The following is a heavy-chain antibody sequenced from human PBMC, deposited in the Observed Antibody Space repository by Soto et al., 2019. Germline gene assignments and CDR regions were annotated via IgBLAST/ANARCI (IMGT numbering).Heavy chain of an antibody. J-gene: IGHJ4*02. Sequence: SETLSLTCTVSGGSIKVGGYYWGWIRQPPGKGLEWVATIYYSGTTYYNPSLKSRLTISLDTSRNQFSLDLTSVPAADTAVYYCARLAYSHYSTWGQGTLVTVSS. CDR1: GGSIKVGGYY. CDR3: ARLAYSHYST. CDR2: IYYSGTT. V-gene: IGHV4-39*01. D-gene: IGHD5-12*01.